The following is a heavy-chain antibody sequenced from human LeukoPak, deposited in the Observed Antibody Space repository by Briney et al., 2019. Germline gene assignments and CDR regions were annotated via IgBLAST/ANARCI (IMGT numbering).Heavy chain of an antibody. D-gene: IGHD4-17*01. CDR2: INWNGGST. CDR3: ARWRRPDDYGDYRAYFDY. CDR1: GFTLDDYG. Sequence: PGGSLRLSCAASGFTLDDYGMSWVRQAPGKGLEWVSGINWNGGSTGYADSVKGRFTISRDNAKNSLYLQMNSLRAEATALYYCARWRRPDDYGDYRAYFDYWGQGTMVTVSS. V-gene: IGHV3-20*04. J-gene: IGHJ4*02.